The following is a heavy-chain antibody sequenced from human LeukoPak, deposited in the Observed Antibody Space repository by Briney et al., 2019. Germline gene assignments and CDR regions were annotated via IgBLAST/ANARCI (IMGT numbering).Heavy chain of an antibody. J-gene: IGHJ4*02. CDR1: GFTFSSHW. V-gene: IGHV3-48*01. D-gene: IGHD6-13*01. CDR3: ARARTGQHPPLDY. Sequence: GESLRLSCAASGFTFSSHWMHWVRQAPGKGLEWVSYISSSSSTIYYADSVKGRFTISRDNAKNSLYLQMNSLRAEDTAVYYCARARTGQHPPLDYWGQGTLVTVSS. CDR2: ISSSSSTI.